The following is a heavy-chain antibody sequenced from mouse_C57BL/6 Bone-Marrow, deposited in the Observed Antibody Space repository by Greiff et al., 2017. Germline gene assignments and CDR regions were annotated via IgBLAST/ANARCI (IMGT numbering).Heavy chain of an antibody. D-gene: IGHD1-1*01. J-gene: IGHJ4*01. CDR2: IWSGGST. CDR3: ARNGIYYYGSSSMDY. CDR1: GFSLTSSG. V-gene: IGHV2-2*01. Sequence: VKLMESGPGLVQPSQSLSITCTVSGFSLTSSGVHWVRQSPGKGLEWLGVIWSGGSTDYNAAFISRLSISKDNSKSQVFFKMNSLQADDTAIYYCARNGIYYYGSSSMDYWGQGTSVTVSS.